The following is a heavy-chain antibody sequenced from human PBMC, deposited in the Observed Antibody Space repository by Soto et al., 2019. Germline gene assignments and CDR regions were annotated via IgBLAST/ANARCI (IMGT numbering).Heavy chain of an antibody. J-gene: IGHJ5*02. CDR3: ARDAKYQLPNSGWFAL. V-gene: IGHV4-59*01. CDR2: IYYSGST. D-gene: IGHD2-2*01. Sequence: ETLSLTCTVSGGSISSYYWSWIRQPPGKGLEWIGYIYYSGSTNYNPSLKSRVTISVDTSKNQFSLKLSSVTAADTAVYYCARDAKYQLPNSGWFALWGQGTLVTVSS. CDR1: GGSISSYY.